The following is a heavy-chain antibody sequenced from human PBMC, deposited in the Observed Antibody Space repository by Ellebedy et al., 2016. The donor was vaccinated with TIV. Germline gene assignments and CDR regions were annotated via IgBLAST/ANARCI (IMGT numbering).Heavy chain of an antibody. V-gene: IGHV3-21*01. J-gene: IGHJ4*02. D-gene: IGHD6-13*01. Sequence: GGSLRLSCATSGFTFSGYTMTWVRQAPGKGLEWVSSIRGGGTYIYYADSVKGRFTISRDNAKNSLYLQMNSLRAEDTAVYYCARRQIQMNPGIAADDYWGQGTLVTVSS. CDR3: ARRQIQMNPGIAADDY. CDR2: IRGGGTYI. CDR1: GFTFSGYT.